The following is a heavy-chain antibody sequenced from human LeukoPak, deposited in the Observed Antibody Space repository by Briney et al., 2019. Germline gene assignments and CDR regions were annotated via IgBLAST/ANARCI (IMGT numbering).Heavy chain of an antibody. Sequence: GGSLRLSCAASGFTFSSYAMSWVRQAPGKGLEWVSAISGSGGSTYYADSVKGRFTISRDNSKNTLYLQMNSLRAEDTAVYYCANGYGDYKNFDYWGQGTLVTVSS. V-gene: IGHV3-23*01. D-gene: IGHD4-17*01. J-gene: IGHJ4*02. CDR1: GFTFSSYA. CDR3: ANGYGDYKNFDY. CDR2: ISGSGGST.